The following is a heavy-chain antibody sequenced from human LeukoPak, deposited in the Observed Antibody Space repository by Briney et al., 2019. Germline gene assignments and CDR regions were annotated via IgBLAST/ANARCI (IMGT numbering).Heavy chain of an antibody. V-gene: IGHV4-39*01. CDR1: SGSISSRNYY. J-gene: IGHJ6*02. D-gene: IGHD6-19*01. CDR3: ARRSGWMEYYYYGMDV. Sequence: PSETLSLTCTVSSGSISSRNYYWGWIRQPPGKGLEWIGSIHYGGSTYYNPSLKSPVTISVDTSKNQFSLRLSSVTVADTAVYYCARRSGWMEYYYYGMDVWGQGTTVTV. CDR2: IHYGGST.